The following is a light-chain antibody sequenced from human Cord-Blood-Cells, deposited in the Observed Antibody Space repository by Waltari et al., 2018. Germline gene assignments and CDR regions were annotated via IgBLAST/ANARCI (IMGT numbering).Light chain of an antibody. J-gene: IGLJ3*02. CDR3: SSYAGSNNVV. V-gene: IGLV2-8*01. CDR2: EVS. Sequence: QSALTQPPSASGSPGQSVTISCTGTSSDVGGYNYSSCYQQHPGNAPNLMIYEVSKRPSGVPVRFSGSKSGNTASLTVSGLQTEDEADYYCSSYAGSNNVVFGGGTKLTVL. CDR1: SSDVGGYNY.